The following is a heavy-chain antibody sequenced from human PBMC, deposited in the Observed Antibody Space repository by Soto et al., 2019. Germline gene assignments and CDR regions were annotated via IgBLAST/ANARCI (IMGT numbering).Heavy chain of an antibody. D-gene: IGHD3-22*01. Sequence: KVSCKASGFTFTSSAVQWVRQARGQRLEWIGWIVVGSGNTNYAQKFQERVTITRDMSTSTAYMELSSLRSEDTAVYYCAARGTNYDSSGYYFHDAFDIWGQGTMVTVSS. CDR2: IVVGSGNT. V-gene: IGHV1-58*01. J-gene: IGHJ3*02. CDR3: AARGTNYDSSGYYFHDAFDI. CDR1: GFTFTSSA.